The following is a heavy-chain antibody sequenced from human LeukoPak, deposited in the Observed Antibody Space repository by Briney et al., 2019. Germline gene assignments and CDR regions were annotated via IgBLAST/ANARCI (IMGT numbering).Heavy chain of an antibody. J-gene: IGHJ5*02. CDR2: IYYSGST. Sequence: PSETLSLTCTVSGGSISSSSYYWGWIRQPPGKGLEWIGSIYYSGSTCYNPSLKSRVTISVDTSKNQFSLKLSSVTAADTAVYYCARGGAARWFDPWGQGTLVTVSS. CDR3: ARGGAARWFDP. CDR1: GGSISSSSYY. V-gene: IGHV4-39*01. D-gene: IGHD6-13*01.